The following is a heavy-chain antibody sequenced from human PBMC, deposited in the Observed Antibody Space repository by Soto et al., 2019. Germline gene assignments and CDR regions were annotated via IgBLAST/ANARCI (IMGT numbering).Heavy chain of an antibody. V-gene: IGHV4-61*01. Sequence: PSETLSLTCTVSGGSVSSGSYYWIWIRQPPGKGLEWIGYIYYSGSTNYNPSPKSRVTISVDTSKNQFSLKLSSVTAADTAVYYCARLWFGELLGYTYYYYYMDVWGKGTTVTVSS. D-gene: IGHD3-10*01. CDR1: GGSVSSGSYY. CDR2: IYYSGST. CDR3: ARLWFGELLGYTYYYYYMDV. J-gene: IGHJ6*03.